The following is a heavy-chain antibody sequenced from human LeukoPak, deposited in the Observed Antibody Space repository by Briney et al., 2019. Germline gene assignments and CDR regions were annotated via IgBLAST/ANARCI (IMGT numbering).Heavy chain of an antibody. CDR1: GFTFSSYS. Sequence: GGSLRLSCAASGFTFSSYSMNWVRQAPGKGLEWVSSISSSSSYIYYTDSVKGRFTISRDNAKNSLYLQMNSLRAEDTAVYYCAHSGYSSSWYGRGEYFDYWGQGTLVTVSS. D-gene: IGHD6-13*01. CDR3: AHSGYSSSWYGRGEYFDY. V-gene: IGHV3-21*01. CDR2: ISSSSSYI. J-gene: IGHJ4*02.